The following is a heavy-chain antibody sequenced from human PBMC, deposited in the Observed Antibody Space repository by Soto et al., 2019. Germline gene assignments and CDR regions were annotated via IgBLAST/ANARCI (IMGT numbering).Heavy chain of an antibody. CDR1: GGTFSSYA. CDR3: ARIRTGSLLLYLFDL. V-gene: IGHV1-69*06. Sequence: ASVKVSCKASGGTFSSYAISWVRQAPGQGLEWMGGIIPIFGTANYAQKFQGSVTITADKSTSTAYMELSSLRSEDTAVYYCARIRTGSLLLYLFDLWGQGTLVTVSS. D-gene: IGHD1-1*01. J-gene: IGHJ4*02. CDR2: IIPIFGTA.